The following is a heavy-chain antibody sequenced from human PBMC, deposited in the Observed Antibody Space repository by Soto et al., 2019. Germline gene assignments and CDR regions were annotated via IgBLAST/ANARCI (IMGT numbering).Heavy chain of an antibody. Sequence: PSETLSLTCAVYGGSFSGYYWTWIRQPPGKGLEWIGYIYYSGSTTYNPSLKSRVTFSVDTSKNQFSLKLSSVTAADTAVYYCARTYYDILTGYYFDYWGQGTLVTVSS. CDR1: GGSFSGYY. D-gene: IGHD3-9*01. J-gene: IGHJ4*02. V-gene: IGHV4-59*08. CDR2: IYYSGST. CDR3: ARTYYDILTGYYFDY.